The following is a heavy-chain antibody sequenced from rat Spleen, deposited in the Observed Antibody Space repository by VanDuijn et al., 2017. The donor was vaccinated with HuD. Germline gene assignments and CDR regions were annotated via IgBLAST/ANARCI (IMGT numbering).Heavy chain of an antibody. CDR1: GFTFSNYD. V-gene: IGHV5-25*01. D-gene: IGHD1-12*03. CDR3: ARVAYYYYDGYYYYVMDA. Sequence: EVQLVESGGGLVQPGRSLKLSCAASGFTFSNYDMAWVRQAPTKGLEWVASISTGGGNTYYRDSVKGRFTISRDNAKSTLYLQMDSLRSEDTDTYYCARVAYYYYDGYYYYVMDAWGQGASVTVSS. CDR2: ISTGGGNT. J-gene: IGHJ4*01.